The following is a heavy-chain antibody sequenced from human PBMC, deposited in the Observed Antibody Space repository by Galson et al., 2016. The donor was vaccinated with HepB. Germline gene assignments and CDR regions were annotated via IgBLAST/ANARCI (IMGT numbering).Heavy chain of an antibody. CDR1: GFTFSTYA. Sequence: SLRLSCAASGFTFSTYAMTWVRQAPGKGLEWVSVITDSGDDTHHADSVKGRFIMSRDNSKNTVYLQMNNLRDEDTAIYFCARGTKRFCSGSNCYPLDHWGHGTLVTVSS. V-gene: IGHV3-23*01. J-gene: IGHJ4*01. D-gene: IGHD2-15*01. CDR3: ARGTKRFCSGSNCYPLDH. CDR2: ITDSGDDT.